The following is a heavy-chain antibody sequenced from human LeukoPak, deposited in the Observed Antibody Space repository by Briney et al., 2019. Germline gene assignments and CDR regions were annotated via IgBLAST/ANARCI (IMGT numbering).Heavy chain of an antibody. CDR1: GGTFSSYA. Sequence: SVKVSCKASGGTFSSYAISWVRQAPGQGLEWMGGIIPIFGTANYAQKFQGRVTITADVSTSTAYMELSSLRSEDTAVYYCARDRVVVPAAIGGENYYYMDVWGKGTTVTVSS. J-gene: IGHJ6*03. CDR2: IIPIFGTA. V-gene: IGHV1-69*13. CDR3: ARDRVVVPAAIGGENYYYMDV. D-gene: IGHD2-2*01.